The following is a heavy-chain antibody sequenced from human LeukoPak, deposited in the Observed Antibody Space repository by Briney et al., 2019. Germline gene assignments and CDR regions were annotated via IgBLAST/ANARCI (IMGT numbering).Heavy chain of an antibody. V-gene: IGHV4-59*08. CDR3: ARHAHYYDSSGYFVYYFDY. J-gene: IGHJ4*02. CDR1: GGSISSYY. CDR2: IYCSGST. Sequence: SETLSLTCTVSGGSISSYYWSWIRQPPGKGLEWIGDIYCSGSTNYNPSLKSRVTISVDMSKNQFSLKLSSVTAADTAVYYCARHAHYYDSSGYFVYYFDYWGQGTLVTVSS. D-gene: IGHD3-22*01.